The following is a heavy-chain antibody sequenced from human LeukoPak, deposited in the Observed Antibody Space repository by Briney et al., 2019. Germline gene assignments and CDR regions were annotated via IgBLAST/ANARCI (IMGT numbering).Heavy chain of an antibody. CDR2: IYYSGST. CDR1: GGSISSYY. D-gene: IGHD3-10*01. J-gene: IGHJ4*02. CDR3: ARAQGRGSGSSPDY. Sequence: PSXTLSLTCTVSGGSISSYYWSWGRQPPGKGREWIGYIYYSGSTTYPPSLKSRVTISVDPSKNQFSLKLSSVPAADTAVYYCARAQGRGSGSSPDYWGQGTLVTVSS. V-gene: IGHV4-59*01.